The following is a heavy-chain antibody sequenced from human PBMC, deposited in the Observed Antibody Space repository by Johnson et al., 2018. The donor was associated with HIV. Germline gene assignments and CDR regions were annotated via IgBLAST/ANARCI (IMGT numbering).Heavy chain of an antibody. CDR3: ATAARLFDAFDI. CDR2: ISSSGSSI. Sequence: QVQLVESGGGLVKPGGSLRLSCAASGFTFSDYYMNWIRQAPGKGLEWVSYISSSGSSIYYADSVKGRFTISRDNAENSLYLQMNSLRAEDTAVYYCATAARLFDAFDIWGQGTMVTVSS. J-gene: IGHJ3*02. CDR1: GFTFSDYY. D-gene: IGHD6-6*01. V-gene: IGHV3-11*04.